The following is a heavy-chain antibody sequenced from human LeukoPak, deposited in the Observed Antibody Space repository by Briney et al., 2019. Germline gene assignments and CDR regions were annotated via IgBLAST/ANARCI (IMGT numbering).Heavy chain of an antibody. CDR2: ISSSSTYI. CDR3: AREPTAMIL. D-gene: IGHD5-18*01. J-gene: IGHJ4*02. Sequence: PGGSLRLSCAASGFTFSSYAMSWVRQTPGKGLEWVSSISSSSTYIYYADSVKGRFTISRDNAKNSLYLQMNSLRAEDTAVYYCAREPTAMILWGQGTLVTVSS. V-gene: IGHV3-21*01. CDR1: GFTFSSYA.